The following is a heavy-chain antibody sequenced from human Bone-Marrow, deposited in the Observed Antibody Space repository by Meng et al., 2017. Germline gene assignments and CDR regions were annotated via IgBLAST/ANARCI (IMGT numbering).Heavy chain of an antibody. D-gene: IGHD3-22*01. CDR3: ARGSGYYDSSGYVDY. CDR1: GFSFSSDW. J-gene: IGHJ4*02. V-gene: IGHV3-7*04. CDR2: IKQDGSEK. Sequence: GESLKISCAASGFSFSSDWMSWVRQPPGKGLEWVANIKQDGSEKYYVDSVKGRFTISRDNAKNSLYLQMNSLRAEDTAVYYCARGSGYYDSSGYVDYWGQGTLVTVSS.